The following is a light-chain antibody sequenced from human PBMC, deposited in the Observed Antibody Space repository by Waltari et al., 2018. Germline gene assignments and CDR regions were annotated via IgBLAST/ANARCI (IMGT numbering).Light chain of an antibody. CDR2: DAA. Sequence: CRASQSICRYLAWYQQKPGQAPRLLIYDAASRATGIPDRFSGSGSGTDFSLTISRLEPEDSAVYYCQKYGTLPATFGQGTKVEIK. J-gene: IGKJ1*01. CDR1: QSICRY. CDR3: QKYGTLPAT. V-gene: IGKV3-20*01.